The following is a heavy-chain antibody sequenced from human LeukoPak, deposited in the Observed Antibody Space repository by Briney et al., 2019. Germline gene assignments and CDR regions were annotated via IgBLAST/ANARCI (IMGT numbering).Heavy chain of an antibody. V-gene: IGHV1-46*01. CDR2: INPSGGST. J-gene: IGHJ3*02. D-gene: IGHD2-2*01. Sequence: ASVKVSCKASGYTFTSYYMHWVRQAPGQGLEWMGIINPSGGSTSYAQKFQGRVTMTRDTSTSTVYMELSSLRSEDTAVYYCAYVQRDCSSTSCYRNAFDIWGQGTMVTVSS. CDR1: GYTFTSYY. CDR3: AYVQRDCSSTSCYRNAFDI.